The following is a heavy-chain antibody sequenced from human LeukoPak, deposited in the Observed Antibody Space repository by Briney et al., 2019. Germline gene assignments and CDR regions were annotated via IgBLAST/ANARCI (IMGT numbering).Heavy chain of an antibody. CDR3: ARGGFHHGFDF. CDR2: IDPKSGGP. V-gene: IGHV1-2*02. J-gene: IGHJ3*01. CDR1: GYTFRDYY. Sequence: GASVKVSCKASGYTFRDYYMHWARQAPGQGLEWMGWIDPKSGGPNYAQKFQGRVTLTSDTSISTSYIELGRLTSDDTAVYYCARGGFHHGFDFWGQGTVVTVSS.